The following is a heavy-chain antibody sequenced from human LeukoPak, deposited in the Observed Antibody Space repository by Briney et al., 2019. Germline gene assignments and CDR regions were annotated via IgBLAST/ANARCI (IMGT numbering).Heavy chain of an antibody. Sequence: ASVKVSCKASGYTFTSYYMHWVRQAPGQGLEWMGIIDPSGGSTTYAQMFQGRVTMTRDTSTRTVYMELSSLRSEDTAAYYCAREGEVIVTDNLFYWGQGTLVTVSS. CDR1: GYTFTSYY. V-gene: IGHV1-46*01. J-gene: IGHJ4*02. CDR3: AREGEVIVTDNLFY. D-gene: IGHD2-21*01. CDR2: IDPSGGST.